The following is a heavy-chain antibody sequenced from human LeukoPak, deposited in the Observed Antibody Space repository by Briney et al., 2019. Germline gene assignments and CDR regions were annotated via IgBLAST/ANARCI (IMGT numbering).Heavy chain of an antibody. J-gene: IGHJ4*02. Sequence: GESLKISCKGSGYSFSNYWIGWVRQMPGKGLEWMGIINPGDSDTRYSPSFQGQVTISADKTINTAYLQWSSLRASDTAIYYCARQTGDKGIDYWGQGTLVSVSS. D-gene: IGHD7-27*01. CDR2: INPGDSDT. V-gene: IGHV5-51*01. CDR3: ARQTGDKGIDY. CDR1: GYSFSNYW.